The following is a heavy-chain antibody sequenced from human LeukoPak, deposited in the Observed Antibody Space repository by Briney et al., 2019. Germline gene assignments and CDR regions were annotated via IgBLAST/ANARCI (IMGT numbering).Heavy chain of an antibody. Sequence: GGSLRLSCAASGFTFSSYVMSWVRQAPGKGLEWVSAISGSGGSTYYADSVKGRFTISRDNSKNTLYLQMNSLRAEDTAVYYCAKLGSDLSITMIVVVHFDYWGQGTLVTVSS. CDR2: ISGSGGST. CDR1: GFTFSSYV. CDR3: AKLGSDLSITMIVVVHFDY. J-gene: IGHJ4*02. D-gene: IGHD3-22*01. V-gene: IGHV3-23*01.